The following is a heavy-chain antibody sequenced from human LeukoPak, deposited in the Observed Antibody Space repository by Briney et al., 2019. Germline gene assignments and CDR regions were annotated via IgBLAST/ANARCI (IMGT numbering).Heavy chain of an antibody. J-gene: IGHJ4*02. CDR3: ARSAGGYCSSTSCLVYYFDY. V-gene: IGHV1-2*04. D-gene: IGHD2-2*01. CDR1: GNTFTGYY. CDR2: INPNSGGT. Sequence: APVKVSCKASGNTFTGYYMHWVRQSPGQGLEWMGWINPNSGGTNYAQKFKGWATMTRDTAISTAYMELSRLRSDDTAVYYCARSAGGYCSSTSCLVYYFDYWGQGTLVTVSS.